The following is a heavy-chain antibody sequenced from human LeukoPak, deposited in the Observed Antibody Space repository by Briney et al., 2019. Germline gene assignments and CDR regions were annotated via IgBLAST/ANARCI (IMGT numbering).Heavy chain of an antibody. CDR2: IYYTGST. CDR3: AREVSSWSFDL. J-gene: IGHJ4*02. Sequence: PSETLSLTCTVSGGSMRSYYWSWIRQPPGKAPEWIGYIYYTGSTNYNPSLKSRVTISLDTSKNQFSLNLISVTAADTAMYYCAREVSSWSFDLWGQGTLVTVSS. V-gene: IGHV4-59*01. D-gene: IGHD6-13*01. CDR1: GGSMRSYY.